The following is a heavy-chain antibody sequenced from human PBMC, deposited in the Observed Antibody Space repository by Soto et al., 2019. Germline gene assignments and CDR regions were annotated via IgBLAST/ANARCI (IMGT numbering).Heavy chain of an antibody. CDR1: GGSISSSSYY. Sequence: PSETLSLTCTVSGGSISSSSYYWGWIRQPPGKGLEWIGSIYYSGSTYYNPSLKSRVTISVDTSKNQFSLKLSSVTAADTAVYYCFLSXVAGIGIYYHYYYGMDVWGQGTTVTVSS. CDR3: FLSXVAGIGIYYHYYYGMDV. CDR2: IYYSGST. V-gene: IGHV4-39*01. J-gene: IGHJ6*02. D-gene: IGHD6-19*01.